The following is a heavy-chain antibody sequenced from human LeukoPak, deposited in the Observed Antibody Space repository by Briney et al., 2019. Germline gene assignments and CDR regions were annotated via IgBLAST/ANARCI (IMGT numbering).Heavy chain of an antibody. D-gene: IGHD5-24*01. V-gene: IGHV1-2*02. CDR3: AREWSDVEMATIKAFDI. Sequence: ASVKVSCKASGYTFTGYYMHWVRQAPGQGLEWMGWINPNSGGTNYAQKFQGRVTMTRDTSISTAYMELSRLRSDDTAVYYCAREWSDVEMATIKAFDIWGQGTMVTVSS. CDR2: INPNSGGT. CDR1: GYTFTGYY. J-gene: IGHJ3*02.